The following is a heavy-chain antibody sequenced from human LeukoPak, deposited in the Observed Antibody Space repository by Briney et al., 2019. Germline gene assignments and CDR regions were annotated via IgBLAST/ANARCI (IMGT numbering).Heavy chain of an antibody. J-gene: IGHJ4*02. D-gene: IGHD2-15*01. Sequence: TASETLSLTCAVYGGSFSGYYWGWIRQPPGKGLEWIGEINHSGSTNYNPSLKSRVTISVDTSKNQFSLKLSSVTAADTAVYYCAGYCSGGSCFFDYWGQGTLVTVSS. CDR2: INHSGST. CDR3: AGYCSGGSCFFDY. V-gene: IGHV4-34*01. CDR1: GGSFSGYY.